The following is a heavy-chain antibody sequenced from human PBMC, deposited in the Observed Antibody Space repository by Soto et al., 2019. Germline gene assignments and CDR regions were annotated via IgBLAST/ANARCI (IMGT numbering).Heavy chain of an antibody. CDR3: ARDYVDTAMVTSATYFDY. Sequence: GVLRLSCAASGFTVSSNYMSWVRQAPGKGLEWVSVIYSGGSTYYADSVKGRFTISRDNSKNTLYLQMNSLRAEDTAVYYCARDYVDTAMVTSATYFDYWGQGTLVT. CDR2: IYSGGST. V-gene: IGHV3-66*01. J-gene: IGHJ4*02. D-gene: IGHD5-18*01. CDR1: GFTVSSNY.